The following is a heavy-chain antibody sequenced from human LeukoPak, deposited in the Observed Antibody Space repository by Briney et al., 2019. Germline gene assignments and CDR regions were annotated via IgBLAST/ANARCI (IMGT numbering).Heavy chain of an antibody. CDR1: GFTFSGYG. Sequence: GGALRLSCAASGFTFSGYGMHWVRQAPGKGLEWVAFIRYDGSNKYYADSVKGRFTISRDNSKNTLYLHVITLTPEDQPVNQCPSGSVHDAQSYYHPMHGWRKGPTVTISS. V-gene: IGHV3-30*02. D-gene: IGHD5/OR15-5a*01. J-gene: IGHJ6*04. CDR2: IRYDGSNK. CDR3: PSGSVHDAQSYYHPMHG.